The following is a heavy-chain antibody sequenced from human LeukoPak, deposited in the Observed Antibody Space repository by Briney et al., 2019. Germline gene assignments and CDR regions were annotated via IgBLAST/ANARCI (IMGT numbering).Heavy chain of an antibody. CDR2: IYYSGST. J-gene: IGHJ4*02. D-gene: IGHD2-15*01. CDR3: ARGYSSGGSCYFDS. Sequence: SETLSLTCTVSGGSISSSSYYWGWICQPPGKGLEWIGSIYYSGSTYYNPSLKSRVTISVDTSKNQFSLKLSSVSAADTAVYYCARGYSSGGSCYFDSWGQGTLVTVSS. V-gene: IGHV4-39*01. CDR1: GGSISSSSYY.